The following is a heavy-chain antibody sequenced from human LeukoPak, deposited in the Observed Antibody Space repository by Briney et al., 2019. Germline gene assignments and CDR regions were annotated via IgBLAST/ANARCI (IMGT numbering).Heavy chain of an antibody. Sequence: SVKVSCKASGFTFTSSAMQWVRQARGQRLEWIGWIVVGSGNTNYAQKFQGRVTITTDESTSTAYMELSSLRSEDTAVYYCARGPEAGWFDPWGQGTLVTVSS. V-gene: IGHV1-58*02. CDR1: GFTFTSSA. CDR3: ARGPEAGWFDP. D-gene: IGHD2-2*01. CDR2: IVVGSGNT. J-gene: IGHJ5*02.